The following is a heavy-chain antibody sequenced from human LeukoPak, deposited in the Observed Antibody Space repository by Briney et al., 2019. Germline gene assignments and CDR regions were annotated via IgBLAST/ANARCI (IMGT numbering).Heavy chain of an antibody. CDR1: GFTFSDAW. V-gene: IGHV3-15*01. J-gene: IGHJ4*02. CDR3: TTDISAVLH. CDR2: IKSKTDGGTT. Sequence: GGSLRLSCAASGFTFSDAWMTWVRQAPGKGLEWVGRIKSKTDGGTTDYAAPVKGRFTISRDDSENTLYLQMSSLKTEDTAVHYGTTDISAVLHWGQGTLVTVSS. D-gene: IGHD1-14*01.